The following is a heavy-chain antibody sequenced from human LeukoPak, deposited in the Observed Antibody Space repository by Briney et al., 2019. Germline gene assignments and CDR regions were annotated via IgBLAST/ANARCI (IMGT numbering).Heavy chain of an antibody. D-gene: IGHD2-15*01. V-gene: IGHV3-23*01. CDR2: ISGSGGST. Sequence: PGGSLTLSCAASGFTSSSYAMSWVRQAPGKGLEWVSAISGSGGSTHYADSVKGRFTISRDNSKNTLYLQINSLRAEDTAVYYCAKNRAVVAAPDAFDIWXXGTXVTVSS. CDR3: AKNRAVVAAPDAFDI. CDR1: GFTSSSYA. J-gene: IGHJ3*02.